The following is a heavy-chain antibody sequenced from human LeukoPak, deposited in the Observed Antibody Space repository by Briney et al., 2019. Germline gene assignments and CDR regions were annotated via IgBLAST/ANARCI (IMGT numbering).Heavy chain of an antibody. CDR2: IYFSGST. J-gene: IGHJ4*02. Sequence: SETLSLTCTVSGASVSSYYWSWIRQPPGKELEWIGYIYFSGSTNHTPSLKSRVTISVDTSKNQFSLKLSSVTAADTAVYYCARGHLTPTLFDYWGQGTLVTVSS. CDR3: ARGHLTPTLFDY. CDR1: GASVSSYY. V-gene: IGHV4-59*02.